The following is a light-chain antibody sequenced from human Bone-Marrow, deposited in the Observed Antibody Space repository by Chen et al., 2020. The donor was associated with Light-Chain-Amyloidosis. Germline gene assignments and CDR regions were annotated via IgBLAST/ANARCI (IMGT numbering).Light chain of an antibody. Sequence: QSVLTQPPSVSGAPGQRVTISCSGSSYHTGEPCDVHWGQHLPGTAPNRLITRNTHRPSGVPPRFSGSNSGTSASLAITGLQAEDEGDYYCQSYDSSLSAVVFGGGTKLTVL. CDR3: QSYDSSLSAVV. CDR2: RNT. J-gene: IGLJ2*01. V-gene: IGLV1-40*01. CDR1: SYHTGEPCD.